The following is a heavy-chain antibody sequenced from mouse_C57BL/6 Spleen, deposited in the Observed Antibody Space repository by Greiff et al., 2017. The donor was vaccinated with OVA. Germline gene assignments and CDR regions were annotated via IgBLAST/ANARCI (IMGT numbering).Heavy chain of an antibody. CDR3: ARSSPITTVVAPDY. V-gene: IGHV5-17*01. Sequence: EVQGVESGGGLVKPGGSLKLSCAASGFTFSDYGMHWVRQAPEKGLEWVAYISSGSSTIYYADTVKGRFTISRDNAKNTLFLQMTSLRSEETAMYYCARSSPITTVVAPDYWGQGTTLTVSS. CDR1: GFTFSDYG. CDR2: ISSGSSTI. D-gene: IGHD1-1*01. J-gene: IGHJ2*01.